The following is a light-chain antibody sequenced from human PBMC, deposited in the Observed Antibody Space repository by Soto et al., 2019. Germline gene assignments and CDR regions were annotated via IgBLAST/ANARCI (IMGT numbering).Light chain of an antibody. CDR3: MQHTHWPHT. J-gene: IGKJ2*01. V-gene: IGKV2-30*01. CDR2: GVS. Sequence: DVVLAQSPLSLPVTPGQPASISCRSSQSPVYSDGNTDLSWFHQRPGQSPRRLIHGVSNRDSGVPDRFSGSGSGTDFTLKISRVEAEDVGVYYCMQHTHWPHTFGQGTKLDIK. CDR1: QSPVYSDGNTD.